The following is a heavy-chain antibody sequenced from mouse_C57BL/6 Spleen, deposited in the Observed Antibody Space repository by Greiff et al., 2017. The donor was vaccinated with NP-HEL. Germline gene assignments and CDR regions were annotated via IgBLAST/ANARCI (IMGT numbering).Heavy chain of an antibody. D-gene: IGHD1-1*01. J-gene: IGHJ4*01. CDR1: GYTFTSYW. CDR3: ARDPTVVATTQGDAMDY. CDR2: IDPNSGGT. V-gene: IGHV1-72*01. Sequence: QVQLQQPGAELVKPGASVKLSCKASGYTFTSYWMHWVKQRPGRGLEWIGRIDPNSGGTKYNEKFKSKATLTVDKPTSTAYMQLSSLTSEDSAVYYCARDPTVVATTQGDAMDYWGQGTSVTVSS.